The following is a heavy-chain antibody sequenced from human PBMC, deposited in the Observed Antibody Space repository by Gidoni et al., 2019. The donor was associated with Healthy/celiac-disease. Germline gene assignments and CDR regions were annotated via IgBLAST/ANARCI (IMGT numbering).Heavy chain of an antibody. CDR2: ISSSSSYI. Sequence: EVQLVESGAGLVKPGGSLRLSCAASGFTFSSYSMNWVRQAPGKGLEWVSSISSSSSYIYYADSVKGRFTISRDNAKNSLYLQMNSLRAEDTAVYYCARDGVGAVQVFDIWGQGTMVTVSS. CDR1: GFTFSSYS. CDR3: ARDGVGAVQVFDI. J-gene: IGHJ3*02. V-gene: IGHV3-21*01. D-gene: IGHD1-26*01.